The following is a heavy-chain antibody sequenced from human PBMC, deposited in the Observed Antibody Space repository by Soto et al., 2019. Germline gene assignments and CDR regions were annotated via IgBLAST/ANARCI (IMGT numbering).Heavy chain of an antibody. CDR3: ARDWSGYSSSVVYYGMDV. D-gene: IGHD6-13*01. J-gene: IGHJ6*02. V-gene: IGHV1-18*01. CDR2: ISAYNGNT. CDR1: GYTFTSYG. Sequence: QVQLVQSGAEVKKPGASVKVSCKASGYTFTSYGISWVRQAPGQGLEWMGWISAYNGNTNYAQKLQGRVTMTTDTPTSTAYMELRSLRSDDTAVYYCARDWSGYSSSVVYYGMDVWGQGTTVTVSS.